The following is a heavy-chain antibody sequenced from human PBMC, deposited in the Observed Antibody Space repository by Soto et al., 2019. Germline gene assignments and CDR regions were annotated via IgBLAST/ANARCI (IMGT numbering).Heavy chain of an antibody. V-gene: IGHV3-73*01. CDR2: IRSKANSYAT. CDR3: TRHDSSLRALDY. D-gene: IGHD4-17*01. CDR1: GFTFSGSA. Sequence: PGGTLRLSCAASGFTFSGSAMHWVRQASGKGLEWVGRIRSKANSYATAYAASVKGRFTISRDDSKNTAYLQMNSLKTEDTAVYYCTRHDSSLRALDYWGQGTLVTVSS. J-gene: IGHJ4*02.